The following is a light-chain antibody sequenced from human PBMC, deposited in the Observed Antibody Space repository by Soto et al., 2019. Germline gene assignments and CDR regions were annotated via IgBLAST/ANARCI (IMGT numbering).Light chain of an antibody. CDR3: QQYNSYSRT. Sequence: DIQMTQSPSTLSASVGDRVTITCRASQSISSWLAWYQQKPGKAPKLLIYDASSLESGVPSRFSGSGSGTEFTLTISSLQPDHFATYYCQQYNSYSRTFGQGTTLEIK. V-gene: IGKV1-5*01. CDR2: DAS. J-gene: IGKJ1*01. CDR1: QSISSW.